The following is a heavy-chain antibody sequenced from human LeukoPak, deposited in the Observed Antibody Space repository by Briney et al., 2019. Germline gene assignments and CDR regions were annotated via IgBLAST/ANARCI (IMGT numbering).Heavy chain of an antibody. V-gene: IGHV5-51*01. D-gene: IGHD6-25*01. CDR3: ARLRGQRLERHYFDY. Sequence: LGESLKISCKGSGYSFTGYWIGWVRQMPGKGLEWVGIIYPGDSDTRYSPSFQGQVTISADRSITTAYLQWSSLKASDTAMHYCARLRGQRLERHYFDYWGQGTLVTVSS. CDR1: GYSFTGYW. J-gene: IGHJ4*02. CDR2: IYPGDSDT.